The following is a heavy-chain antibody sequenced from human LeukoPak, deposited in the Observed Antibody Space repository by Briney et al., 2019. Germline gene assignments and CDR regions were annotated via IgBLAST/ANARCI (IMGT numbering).Heavy chain of an antibody. CDR3: AREEGDSITAPPFYYFDY. CDR2: ISYDGRNK. Sequence: PGGTLTLSCAASGFTFSSYAMHWVGQAPGKGLERVAVISYDGRNKYYADSVKGRLTISRDTSKNTLYLQMNSLRAEAPAVYYCAREEGDSITAPPFYYFDYWGQGTLVTVSS. J-gene: IGHJ4*02. V-gene: IGHV3-30*04. D-gene: IGHD6-13*01. CDR1: GFTFSSYA.